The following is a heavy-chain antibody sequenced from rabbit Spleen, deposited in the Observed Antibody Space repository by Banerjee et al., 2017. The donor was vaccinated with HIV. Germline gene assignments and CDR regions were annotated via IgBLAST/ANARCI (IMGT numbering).Heavy chain of an antibody. CDR3: ARDLTSVIGWNFNL. CDR2: IGAGFIDTT. V-gene: IGHV1S45*01. J-gene: IGHJ4*01. D-gene: IGHD1-1*01. Sequence: QEQLVESGGGLVKPEGSLTLTCKASGFSFSYSDYMCWVRQPPGKGPEWIACIGAGFIDTTYYATWAKGRFTISRTSSTTVTLQMTSLTAADTATYFCARDLTSVIGWNFNLWGPGTLVTVS. CDR1: GFSFSYSDY.